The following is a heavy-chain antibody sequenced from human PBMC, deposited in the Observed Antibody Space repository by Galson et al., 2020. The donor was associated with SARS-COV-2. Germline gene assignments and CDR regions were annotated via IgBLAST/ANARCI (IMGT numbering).Heavy chain of an antibody. D-gene: IGHD3-3*01. J-gene: IGHJ4*02. CDR1: GFTLSSNS. CDR3: ARMSSDFWNDYSSSAFEY. CDR2: ISSSGSYR. V-gene: IGHV3-21*01. Sequence: GESLKISCAASGFTLSSNSMNWVRQTPGKGLEWVSSISSSGSYRDYADSVKGRFTISRDNAKNPLYLQMNSLGVEATAVYYCARMSSDFWNDYSSSAFEYWGQGTLVTVSS.